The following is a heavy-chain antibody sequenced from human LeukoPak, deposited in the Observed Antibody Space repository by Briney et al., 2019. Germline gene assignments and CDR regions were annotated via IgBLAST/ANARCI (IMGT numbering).Heavy chain of an antibody. CDR1: GFTFSSYE. J-gene: IGHJ3*02. V-gene: IGHV3-48*03. CDR3: ARDRGPTMVRSFDI. D-gene: IGHD4/OR15-4a*01. CDR2: ISASGSSI. Sequence: GGSLSLSCAASGFTFSSYEMNWVRQAPGKGLEWVSYISASGSSIYYADSVKGRFTISRDNAKNSLYLQMNSLRAEDTAVYYCARDRGPTMVRSFDIWGQGTMVTVSS.